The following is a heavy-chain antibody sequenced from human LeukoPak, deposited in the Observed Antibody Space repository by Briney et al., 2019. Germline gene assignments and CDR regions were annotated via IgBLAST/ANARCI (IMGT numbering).Heavy chain of an antibody. J-gene: IGHJ4*02. CDR3: VRDSSFGDYSTAFDY. V-gene: IGHV3-23*05. CDR2: SCSTI. Sequence: GGSLRLSCAASGFIFSNYAMTWVRQAPGEWREWVSSSCSTIDYADSVKGRFTISRDNSKNTLYIQMNRLIAEDTAVYSCVRDSSFGDYSTAFDYWGQGALVTVSS. D-gene: IGHD4-17*01. CDR1: GFIFSNYA.